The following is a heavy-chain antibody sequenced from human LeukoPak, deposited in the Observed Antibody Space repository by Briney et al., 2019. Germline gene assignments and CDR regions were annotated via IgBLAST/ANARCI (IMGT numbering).Heavy chain of an antibody. CDR2: ISSSSDYI. J-gene: IGHJ6*02. CDR1: GFTFSDYS. Sequence: GGSLRLSCPASGFTFSDYSMSWVRQAPGKGLEWVSSISSSSDYIYYADSVKGRFTTSRDNARNSLYLQMNRLRAEDTAVYYCARSRSVSNYKGMDVWGQGTTVTVSS. CDR3: ARSRSVSNYKGMDV. D-gene: IGHD5/OR15-5a*01. V-gene: IGHV3-21*01.